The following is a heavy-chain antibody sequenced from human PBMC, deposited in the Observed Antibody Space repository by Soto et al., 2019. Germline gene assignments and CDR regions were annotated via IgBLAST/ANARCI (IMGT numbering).Heavy chain of an antibody. CDR1: GYTFTSCP. Sequence: GASVKVSCTAAGYTFTSCPIHWVRQAPGQRLEWMGWINPGNGDTKYAQKFQGRVTITRDTSISTAYMELSSLRSEDTAVYYCAKDWTHNHNTGPLDYWGQGTLVTVST. CDR3: AKDWTHNHNTGPLDY. J-gene: IGHJ4*02. D-gene: IGHD1-1*01. CDR2: INPGNGDT. V-gene: IGHV1-3*01.